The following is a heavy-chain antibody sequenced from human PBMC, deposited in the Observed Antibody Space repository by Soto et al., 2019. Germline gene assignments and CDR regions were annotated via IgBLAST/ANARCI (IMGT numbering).Heavy chain of an antibody. V-gene: IGHV4-30-2*01. CDR1: GGSISSGGFS. CDR2: IYHRGST. Sequence: SETLSLTCAVSGGSISSGGFSWSWIRQPPGKDLEWIGYIYHRGSTYYKPSLKSRVNISEDRSKNQFSLKLSFVTAADTAVYYCARSGAYSSGGYFDYWGRGMLVTVSS. CDR3: ARSGAYSSGGYFDY. D-gene: IGHD3-10*01. J-gene: IGHJ4*02.